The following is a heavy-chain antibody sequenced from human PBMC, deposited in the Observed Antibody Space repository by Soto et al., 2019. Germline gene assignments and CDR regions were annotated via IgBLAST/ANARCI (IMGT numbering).Heavy chain of an antibody. Sequence: EVQLLESGGGLVQPGGSLRLSCAASGFTFSSYAMSWVRQAPGKGLEWVSAISGSGGSTYYADSVKGRFTISRDNSKNTLYLQMNSLRAEDTAVYYCAKDGDIVVVVAATRGYDYWGQGTLSPSPQ. J-gene: IGHJ4*02. CDR3: AKDGDIVVVVAATRGYDY. CDR2: ISGSGGST. V-gene: IGHV3-23*01. CDR1: GFTFSSYA. D-gene: IGHD2-15*01.